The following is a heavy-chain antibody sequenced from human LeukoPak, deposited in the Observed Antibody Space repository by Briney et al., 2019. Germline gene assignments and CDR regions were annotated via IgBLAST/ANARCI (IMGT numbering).Heavy chain of an antibody. D-gene: IGHD6-13*01. CDR2: ISSSSTTR. V-gene: IGHV3-48*02. J-gene: IGHJ4*02. CDR3: AKDPHIAAAGTIFDS. CDR1: GFTFSSCS. Sequence: GGSLRLSCVVSGFTFSSCSMNWVRQAPGKGLERVSYISSSSTTRYYADSVKGRFTISRDNAKNSLYLQMNSLRDEDSAVYYCAKDPHIAAAGTIFDSLGQGTLVTVSS.